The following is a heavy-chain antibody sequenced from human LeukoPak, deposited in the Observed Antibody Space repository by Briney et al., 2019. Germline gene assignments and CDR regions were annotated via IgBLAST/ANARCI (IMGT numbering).Heavy chain of an antibody. V-gene: IGHV3-23*01. D-gene: IGHD6-25*01. Sequence: PGGSLRLSCAASGFTFSSYAMSWVRQAPGKGLEWVSAISSSGASTYYADSVKGRFSISRDNSKNTLYLQMNSLRAEDTAVYYCAKAYSSGWRWYFQHWGQGTLVTVSS. J-gene: IGHJ1*01. CDR3: AKAYSSGWRWYFQH. CDR1: GFTFSSYA. CDR2: ISSSGAST.